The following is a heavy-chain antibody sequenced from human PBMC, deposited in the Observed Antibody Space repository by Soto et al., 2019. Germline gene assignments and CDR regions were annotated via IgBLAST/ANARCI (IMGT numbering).Heavy chain of an antibody. Sequence: PGGSLRLSCAASGFTFSSYSMNWVRQAPGKGLEWVSSISSSSSYIYYADSVKGRFTISRDNAKNSLYLQMNSLRAEDTAVYYCARGFGYGSGSYYSVCLDYWGQGTLVTVSS. J-gene: IGHJ4*02. V-gene: IGHV3-21*01. CDR1: GFTFSSYS. CDR2: ISSSSSYI. CDR3: ARGFGYGSGSYYSVCLDY. D-gene: IGHD3-10*01.